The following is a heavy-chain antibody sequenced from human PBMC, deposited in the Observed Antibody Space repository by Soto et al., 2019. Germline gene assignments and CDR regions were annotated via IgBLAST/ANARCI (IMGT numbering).Heavy chain of an antibody. V-gene: IGHV3-33*01. J-gene: IGHJ4*02. CDR1: GFTFSSYG. CDR3: ARDEDTAMVQYYFDY. CDR2: IWYDGSNK. Sequence: SLRLSCAASGFTFSSYGMHGVRQAPGKGLEWVAVIWYDGSNKYYADSVKGRFTISRDNSKNTLYLQMNSLRAEDTAVYYCARDEDTAMVQYYFDYWGQGTLVTVSS. D-gene: IGHD5-18*01.